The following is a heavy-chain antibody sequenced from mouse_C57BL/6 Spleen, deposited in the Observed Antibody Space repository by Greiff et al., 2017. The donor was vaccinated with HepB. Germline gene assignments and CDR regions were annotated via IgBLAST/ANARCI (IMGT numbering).Heavy chain of an antibody. CDR1: GYTFTEYT. J-gene: IGHJ2*01. Sequence: QVQLQQSGAELVKPGASVKLSCKASGYTFTEYTIHWVKQRSGQGLEWIGWFYPGSGSIKYNEKFKDKATLTADKSSSSVYMELSRLTSEDSAVYFCARHEDHRQLRRYYFDYWGQGTTLTVSS. CDR2: FYPGSGSI. CDR3: ARHEDHRQLRRYYFDY. D-gene: IGHD3-2*02. V-gene: IGHV1-62-2*01.